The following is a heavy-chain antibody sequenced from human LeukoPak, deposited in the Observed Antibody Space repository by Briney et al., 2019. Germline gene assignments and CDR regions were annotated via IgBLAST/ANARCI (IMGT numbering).Heavy chain of an antibody. CDR3: ARGYCSGGSCYPDY. J-gene: IGHJ4*02. V-gene: IGHV4-39*07. CDR1: GDSISSSSYY. Sequence: SETLSLTCTVSGDSISSSSYYWGWIRQPPGKGLEWIGSIYYYGSTYYSPSLKSRVTISVDTSKNQFSLKLSSVTAADTAVYFCARGYCSGGSCYPDYWGQGTLVTVSS. D-gene: IGHD2-15*01. CDR2: IYYYGST.